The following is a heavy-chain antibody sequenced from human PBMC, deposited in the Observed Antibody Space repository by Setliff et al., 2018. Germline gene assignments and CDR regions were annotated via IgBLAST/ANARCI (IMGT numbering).Heavy chain of an antibody. V-gene: IGHV1-69*10. CDR2: IIPIPGIA. D-gene: IGHD3-22*01. Sequence: SVKVSCKASGGTFSSYAISWVRQAPGRRLEWMGGIIPIPGIANYAQKFQGRVTITTDESTSTAYMELSSLRSEDTAVYYCARDLDYQYYYDSSGRDAFDIWGQGTMVTVSS. J-gene: IGHJ3*02. CDR3: ARDLDYQYYYDSSGRDAFDI. CDR1: GGTFSSYA.